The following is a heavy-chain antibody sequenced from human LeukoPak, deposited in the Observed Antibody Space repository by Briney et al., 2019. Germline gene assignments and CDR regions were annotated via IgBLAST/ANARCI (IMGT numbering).Heavy chain of an antibody. D-gene: IGHD2-15*01. CDR3: AKVMPPGRIRFYSYYMDV. J-gene: IGHJ6*03. CDR1: GIIFSSDA. Sequence: GGSLRLSCAASGIIFSSDAMSWVRQVPGKGLEWVSLITKSGDTSYYADSVKGRFTISRDNSENTVYLQMNSLRVEDTAVYYCAKVMPPGRIRFYSYYMDVWGKGTTVTVS. CDR2: ITKSGDTS. V-gene: IGHV3-23*01.